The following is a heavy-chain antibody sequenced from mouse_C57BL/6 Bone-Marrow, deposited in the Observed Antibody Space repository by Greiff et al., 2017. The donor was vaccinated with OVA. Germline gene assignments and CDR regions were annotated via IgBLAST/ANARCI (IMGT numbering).Heavy chain of an antibody. Sequence: EVKLMESGGGLVKPGGSLKLSCAASGFTFSSYAMSWVRQTPEKRLEWVATISDGGSYTYYPDNVKGRFTISRDNAKNNLYLQMSHLKSGDTAMYYCARAYYYGSSPSAYWGQGTLVTVSA. CDR1: GFTFSSYA. D-gene: IGHD1-1*01. CDR3: ARAYYYGSSPSAY. J-gene: IGHJ3*01. CDR2: ISDGGSYT. V-gene: IGHV5-4*03.